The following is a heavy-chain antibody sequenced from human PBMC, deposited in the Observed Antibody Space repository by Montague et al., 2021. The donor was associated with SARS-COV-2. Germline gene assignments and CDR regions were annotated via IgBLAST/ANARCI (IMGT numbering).Heavy chain of an antibody. V-gene: IGHV4-59*11. D-gene: IGHD4-17*01. J-gene: IGHJ4*02. CDR2: INYSGGT. CDR1: GGSISSHF. Sequence: SETLSLTCTVSGGSISSHFWSWIRQPPGKGLEWIGYINYSGGTNYNPSLKSRVTISVDTSKNQFSLKLSSVTAAGTAVYYCARENTVTTFGGPYYIDSWGQGTLVTVSA. CDR3: ARENTVTTFGGPYYIDS.